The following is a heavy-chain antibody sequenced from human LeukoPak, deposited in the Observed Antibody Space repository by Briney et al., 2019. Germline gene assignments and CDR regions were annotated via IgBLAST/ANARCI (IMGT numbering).Heavy chain of an antibody. V-gene: IGHV3-23*01. D-gene: IGHD3-10*01. Sequence: GRSLRLSCAASGFTFSTYAMSWVRQAPGKGLEWVSAVSGSGGSTYYADSVKGRFTISRDNSKNTLYLQMNSLRAEDTAVYYCAKIMVPGYYYYYYYMDVWGKGTTVSVSS. J-gene: IGHJ6*03. CDR2: VSGSGGST. CDR1: GFTFSTYA. CDR3: AKIMVPGYYYYYYYMDV.